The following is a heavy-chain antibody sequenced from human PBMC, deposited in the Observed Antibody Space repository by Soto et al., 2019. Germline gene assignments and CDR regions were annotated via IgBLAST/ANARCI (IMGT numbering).Heavy chain of an antibody. CDR3: AKDHGRGYYDILTGPGGYYYGMDV. CDR1: GFTFSSYA. V-gene: IGHV3-23*01. D-gene: IGHD3-9*01. CDR2: ISGSGGST. Sequence: GGSLRLSCAASGFTFSSYAMSWVRQAPGKGLEWVSAISGSGGSTYYADSVKGRFTISRDNSKNTLYLQMNSLRAEDTAVYYCAKDHGRGYYDILTGPGGYYYGMDVWRQGTTVTVSS. J-gene: IGHJ6*02.